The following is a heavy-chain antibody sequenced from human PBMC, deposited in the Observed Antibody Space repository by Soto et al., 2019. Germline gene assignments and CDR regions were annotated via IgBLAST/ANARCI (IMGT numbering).Heavy chain of an antibody. CDR3: ENGRIASAVTFGEINWFDH. J-gene: IGHJ5*02. V-gene: IGHV1-3*01. CDR1: GYTFTSYA. Sequence: GAPVQASCKASGYTFTSYAMHWPRQVPEQRLEWMGWTNAGNGNTNSSQKFQGRVTITRDTPASTAYMELSSLRSDDTAVYYCENGRIASAVTFGEINWFDHWGQGTRVTGLL. CDR2: TNAGNGNT. D-gene: IGHD6-13*01.